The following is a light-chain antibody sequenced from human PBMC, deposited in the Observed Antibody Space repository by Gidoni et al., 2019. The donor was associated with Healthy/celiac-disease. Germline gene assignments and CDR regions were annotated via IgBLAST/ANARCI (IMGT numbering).Light chain of an antibody. CDR2: DAS. J-gene: IGKJ4*01. CDR3: QQYDTLPLT. CDR1: QDISNY. V-gene: IGKV1-33*01. Sequence: QMTKSPSSLSESVGDRVTITCEASQDISNYLNWYQQKPGKAPKLLIYDASNLEPGVPPRFSGSGSGTDFTFTISSLQPEDIATYYCQQYDTLPLTFGGGTKVEIK.